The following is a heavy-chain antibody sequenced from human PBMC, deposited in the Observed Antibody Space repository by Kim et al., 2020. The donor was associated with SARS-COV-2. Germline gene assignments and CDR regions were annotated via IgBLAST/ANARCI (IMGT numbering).Heavy chain of an antibody. CDR2: ISYDGSNK. D-gene: IGHD3-10*01. CDR3: ARWKDYYGSGSYRVLDY. Sequence: GGSLRLSCAASGFTFSSYAMHWVRQAPGKGLEWVAVISYDGSNKYYADSVKGRFTISRDNSKNTLYLQMNSLRAEDTAVYYCARWKDYYGSGSYRVLDY. CDR1: GFTFSSYA. V-gene: IGHV3-30*04. J-gene: IGHJ4*01.